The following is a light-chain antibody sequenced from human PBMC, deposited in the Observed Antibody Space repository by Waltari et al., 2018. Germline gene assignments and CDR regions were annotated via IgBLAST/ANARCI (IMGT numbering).Light chain of an antibody. CDR1: QSISTN. J-gene: IGKJ1*01. CDR2: SAS. Sequence: EIVMTQSPATLSVSPGERATLSCRASQSISTNLAWYQQKCGQAPILPIHSASARATGCPARFSGSGSGTEFTLTISSLQSEDSGVYYCQQYHNWPPWTFGQGTKVEIK. V-gene: IGKV3-15*01. CDR3: QQYHNWPPWT.